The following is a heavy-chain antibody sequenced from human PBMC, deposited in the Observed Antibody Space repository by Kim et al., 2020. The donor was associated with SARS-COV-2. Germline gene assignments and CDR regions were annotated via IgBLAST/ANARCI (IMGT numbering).Heavy chain of an antibody. V-gene: IGHV3-21*01. J-gene: IGHJ4*02. D-gene: IGHD6-19*01. Sequence: YADSVKGRFTISRDNAKNSLYLQMNSLRAEDTAVYYCARDPVAGLYYFDYWGQGTLVTVSS. CDR3: ARDPVAGLYYFDY.